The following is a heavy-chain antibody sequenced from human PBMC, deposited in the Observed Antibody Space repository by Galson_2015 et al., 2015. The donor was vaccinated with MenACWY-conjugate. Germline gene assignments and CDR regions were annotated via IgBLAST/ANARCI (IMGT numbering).Heavy chain of an antibody. V-gene: IGHV3-30-3*01. Sequence: SLRLSCAASGFTFSSYAMHWVRQAPGKGLEWVAVISYNGSNKYYADSVKGRFTISRDSSKNTLYLQMNSLRAEDTAVYYCAREQWGGLPAEGTDYWGQGTLVTVSS. CDR2: ISYNGSNK. CDR1: GFTFSSYA. CDR3: AREQWGGLPAEGTDY. J-gene: IGHJ4*02. D-gene: IGHD3-16*01.